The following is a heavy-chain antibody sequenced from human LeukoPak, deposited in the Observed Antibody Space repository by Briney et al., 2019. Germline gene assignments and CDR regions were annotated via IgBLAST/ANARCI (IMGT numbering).Heavy chain of an antibody. Sequence: GGSLRLSCAASGFTFSDYYMSWIRQAPGQGLEWVSYISGSGSTIYYADSVKGRFTISRDNAKNSLYLQMNSLRAEDTAVYYCARDLGITMVRGVNDYWGQGTLVTVSS. CDR3: ARDLGITMVRGVNDY. V-gene: IGHV3-11*01. CDR2: ISGSGSTI. CDR1: GFTFSDYY. D-gene: IGHD3-10*01. J-gene: IGHJ4*02.